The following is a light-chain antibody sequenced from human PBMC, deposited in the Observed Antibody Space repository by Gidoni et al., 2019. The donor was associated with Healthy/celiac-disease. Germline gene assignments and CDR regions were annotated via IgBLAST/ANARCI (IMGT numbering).Light chain of an antibody. Sequence: AIRMTHSLSSFSASTGDRVTITCRASQGISSYLAWYQQKPGKAPKLLIYAASTLQSGVPSRFSGSGSGTDFTLTISCLQSEDFATYYCQQYYSYPLTFGGGTKVEIK. CDR3: QQYYSYPLT. V-gene: IGKV1-8*01. J-gene: IGKJ4*01. CDR1: QGISSY. CDR2: AAS.